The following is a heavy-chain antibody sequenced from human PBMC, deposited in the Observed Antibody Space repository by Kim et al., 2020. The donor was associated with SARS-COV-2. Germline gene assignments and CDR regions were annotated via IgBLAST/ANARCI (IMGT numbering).Heavy chain of an antibody. J-gene: IGHJ5*02. D-gene: IGHD6-13*01. CDR2: INHSGST. CDR1: GGSFSGYY. CDR3: ARGLRPGIAAAGKGFDP. Sequence: SETLSPTCAVYGGSFSGYYWSWIRQPPGKGLEWIGEINHSGSTNYNPSLKSRVTISVDTSKNQFSLKLGSVTAADTAVYYCARGLRPGIAAAGKGFDPWGQGTLVNVPS. V-gene: IGHV4-34*01.